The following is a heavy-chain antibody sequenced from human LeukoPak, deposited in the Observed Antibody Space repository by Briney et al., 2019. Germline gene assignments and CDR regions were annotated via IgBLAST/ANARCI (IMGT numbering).Heavy chain of an antibody. D-gene: IGHD3/OR15-3a*01. CDR2: ISSSGSTI. CDR1: GFTFSDYY. J-gene: IGHJ3*02. CDR3: ARVDRSGAAVAFDI. Sequence: GRSLRLSCAASGFTFSDYYMSWIRQAPGKGLEWVSYISSSGSTIYYADSVKGRFTISRDNAKNSLYLQMNSLRAEDTAVYYCARVDRSGAAVAFDIWGQGTMVTVSS. V-gene: IGHV3-11*01.